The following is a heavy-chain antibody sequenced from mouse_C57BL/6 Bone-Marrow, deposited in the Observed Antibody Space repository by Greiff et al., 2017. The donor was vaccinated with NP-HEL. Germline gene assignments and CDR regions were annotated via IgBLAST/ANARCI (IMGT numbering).Heavy chain of an antibody. J-gene: IGHJ2*01. CDR1: GFNIKDDY. CDR2: IDPENGDT. D-gene: IGHD1-2*01. Sequence: VQLQQSGAELVRPGASVKLSCTASGFNIKDDYMHWVKQRPEQGLEWIGWIDPENGDTEYASKFQGNATITADTSSNTAYLKLSSLTSEDTAVYYCTKEDYYGPAYYFDYWGQGTTLTVSS. CDR3: TKEDYYGPAYYFDY. V-gene: IGHV14-4*01.